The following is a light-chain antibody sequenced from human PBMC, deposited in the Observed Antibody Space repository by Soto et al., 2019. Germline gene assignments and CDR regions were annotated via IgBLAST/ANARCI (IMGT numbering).Light chain of an antibody. CDR2: DAS. J-gene: IGKJ3*01. V-gene: IGKV1-5*01. CDR1: QSISSW. CDR3: HQYGTCLFP. Sequence: DIQMTQSPSTLSASVGARVTITCRASQSISSWLAWSQQKPGRAPNLLIYDASSLESGVPSRFSGTGSGTEFTLTISSLQPADSATYYCHQYGTCLFPFGPGTKVDLK.